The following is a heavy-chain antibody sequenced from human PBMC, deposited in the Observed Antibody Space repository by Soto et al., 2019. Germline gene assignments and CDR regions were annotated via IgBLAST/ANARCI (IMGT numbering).Heavy chain of an antibody. CDR2: IIPIFGTA. J-gene: IGHJ5*02. D-gene: IGHD2-15*01. CDR3: ARDSYCSGGSCCSNWFDP. Sequence: ASVKVSCKASGGTFSSYAISWVRQAPGQGLEWMGGIIPIFGTANYAQKFQGRVTITADEPTSTAYMELSSLRSEDTAVYYCARDSYCSGGSCCSNWFDPWGQGTLVTVSS. V-gene: IGHV1-69*13. CDR1: GGTFSSYA.